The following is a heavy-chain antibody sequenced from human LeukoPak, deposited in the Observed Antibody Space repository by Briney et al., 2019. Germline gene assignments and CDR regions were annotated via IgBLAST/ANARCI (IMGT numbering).Heavy chain of an antibody. J-gene: IGHJ4*02. CDR1: GFTVSSYY. V-gene: IGHV3-66*04. D-gene: IGHD3-22*01. CDR2: IYSGGST. CDR3: AGLPAYYYDTSGFYFDY. Sequence: PGGSLRLSCAASGFTVSSYYMSWVRQAPGKGLEWVSVIYSGGSTYYADSVKGRFTISRDNSKNTLYLQMNSLRAEDTAVYYCAGLPAYYYDTSGFYFDYWGQGTLVTVSS.